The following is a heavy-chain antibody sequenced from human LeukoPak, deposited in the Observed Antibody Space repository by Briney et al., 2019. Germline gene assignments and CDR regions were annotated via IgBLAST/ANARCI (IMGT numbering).Heavy chain of an antibody. Sequence: GGSLRLSCAASGFTFSSYSMNWVRQAPGKGLEWVSSISSSSSYIYYADSVKGRFTISRDNAKNSLYLQMNSLRAEDTAVYYCERDPKYCSSTSCYDYWGQGPLVTVSS. CDR3: ERDPKYCSSTSCYDY. J-gene: IGHJ4*02. CDR1: GFTFSSYS. D-gene: IGHD2-2*01. V-gene: IGHV3-21*01. CDR2: ISSSSSYI.